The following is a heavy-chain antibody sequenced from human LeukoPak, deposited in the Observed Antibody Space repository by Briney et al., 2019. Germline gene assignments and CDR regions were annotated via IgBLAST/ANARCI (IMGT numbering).Heavy chain of an antibody. D-gene: IGHD2-2*01. CDR3: ARVHRGIVVVPAATHDAFDI. CDR2: ISAYNGYT. J-gene: IGHJ3*02. Sequence: GASVKVSCKASGYTFTNYDISWVRQAPGQGLEWMGWISAYNGYTDYAQKFQGRVTMTTDTSTSTAYMELRSLRSDDTTVYYCARVHRGIVVVPAATHDAFDIWGQGTMVTVSS. CDR1: GYTFTNYD. V-gene: IGHV1-18*01.